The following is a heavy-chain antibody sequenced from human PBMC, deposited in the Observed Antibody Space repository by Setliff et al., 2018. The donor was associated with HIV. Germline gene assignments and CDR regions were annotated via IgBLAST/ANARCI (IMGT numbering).Heavy chain of an antibody. CDR2: RKQYGTAM. J-gene: IGHJ4*02. Sequence: GGSLRLSCAASGFTFSRYWMTWVRQAPGKGLEWVANRKQYGTAMYHVDSVKGRFTISRDNAKNSLYLQMNSLKAEDTAVYYCARGFGDLVSWGQGTLVTVSS. CDR3: ARGFGDLVS. CDR1: GFTFSRYW. V-gene: IGHV3-7*01. D-gene: IGHD4-17*01.